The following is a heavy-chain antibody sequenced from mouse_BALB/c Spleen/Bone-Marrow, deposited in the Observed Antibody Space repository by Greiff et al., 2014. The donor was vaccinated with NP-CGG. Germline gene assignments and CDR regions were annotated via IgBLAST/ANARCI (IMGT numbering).Heavy chain of an antibody. D-gene: IGHD1-1*01. J-gene: IGHJ2*01. CDR3: ARYYCGSSYFDY. Sequence: VQLKESGAELVKPGASVKLSCTASGFNIKDTYMHWVKQRPEQGLEWIGRIDPANGNTKYDPKFQGKATITADTFSNTAYLQLSSLTSEDTAVYYCARYYCGSSYFDYWGQGTTLTVSS. CDR1: GFNIKDTY. V-gene: IGHV14-3*02. CDR2: IDPANGNT.